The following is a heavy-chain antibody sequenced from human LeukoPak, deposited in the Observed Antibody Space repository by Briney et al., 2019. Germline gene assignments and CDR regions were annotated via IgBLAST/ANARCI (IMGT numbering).Heavy chain of an antibody. CDR3: ARDGVAAAGSTFDY. J-gene: IGHJ4*02. Sequence: ASVTVSFKASGYTFTSYGISWVRQAPGQGLEWMGWISDYNGNTNYAQRLQGRVTMTTDTSTSTAYMELRSLRADDTAVYYCARDGVAAAGSTFDYWGQGTLVTVSS. CDR1: GYTFTSYG. D-gene: IGHD6-13*01. CDR2: ISDYNGNT. V-gene: IGHV1-18*01.